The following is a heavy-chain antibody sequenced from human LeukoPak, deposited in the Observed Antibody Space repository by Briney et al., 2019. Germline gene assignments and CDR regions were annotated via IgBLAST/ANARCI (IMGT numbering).Heavy chain of an antibody. D-gene: IGHD3/OR15-3a*01. CDR2: IFYSGTT. Sequence: SETLSLTCTVSSYSITRVFWSWIRQSPGKGLEWIGFIFYSGTTTYNPSLKSRVTISVDTSKNQFSLKLGSVTAADTAVYYCARQAFCSGSTCNPFDYWGQGTLVTVAS. CDR1: SYSITRVF. V-gene: IGHV4-59*01. CDR3: ARQAFCSGSTCNPFDY. J-gene: IGHJ4*02.